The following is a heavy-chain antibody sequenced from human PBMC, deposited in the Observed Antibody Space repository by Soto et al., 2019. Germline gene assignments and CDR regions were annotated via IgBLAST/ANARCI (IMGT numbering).Heavy chain of an antibody. CDR2: INPNSGGT. J-gene: IGHJ6*02. Sequence: ASVKVSCKASGYTFTGYYMHWVRQAPGQGLEWMGWINPNSGGTNYAQKFQGWVTMTRDTSISTAYMELSRLRSDDTAVYYCARGGLGVVLVAATQNPHYYYGMDVWGQGPRSPSP. CDR1: GYTFTGYY. CDR3: ARGGLGVVLVAATQNPHYYYGMDV. V-gene: IGHV1-2*04. D-gene: IGHD2-15*01.